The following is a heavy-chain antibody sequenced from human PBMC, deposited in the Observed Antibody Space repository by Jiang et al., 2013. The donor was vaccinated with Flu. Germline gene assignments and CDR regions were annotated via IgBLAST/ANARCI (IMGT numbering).Heavy chain of an antibody. Sequence: VKKPGTSVKVSCKASGFNFISSVIQWVRQARGQRLEWIGWIAVGSSNINYAQKFQERVTITRDMSTSTAYMELSSLRSEDTAVYYCAADWVTTGTTAVYYYGMDVWGQGTTVIVSS. CDR2: IAVGSSNI. CDR3: AADWVTTGTTAVYYYGMDV. V-gene: IGHV1-58*02. CDR1: GFNFISSV. D-gene: IGHD1-1*01. J-gene: IGHJ6*02.